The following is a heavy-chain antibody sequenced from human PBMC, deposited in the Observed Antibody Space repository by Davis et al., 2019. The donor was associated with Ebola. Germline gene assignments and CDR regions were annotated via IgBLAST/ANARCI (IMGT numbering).Heavy chain of an antibody. J-gene: IGHJ4*02. CDR2: ISSSGSTI. Sequence: GGSLRLSCAASGFTFSDYYMSWIRQAPGKGLEWVSYISSSGSTIYYADSVKGRFTIARDNAKNSLYLQMNSLRAEDTAVYYCARVRGDFWSGYWSYYFDYWGQGTLVTVSS. V-gene: IGHV3-11*01. CDR1: GFTFSDYY. CDR3: ARVRGDFWSGYWSYYFDY. D-gene: IGHD3-3*01.